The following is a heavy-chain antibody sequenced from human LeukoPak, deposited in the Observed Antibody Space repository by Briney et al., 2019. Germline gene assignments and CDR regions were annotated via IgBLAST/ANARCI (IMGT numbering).Heavy chain of an antibody. Sequence: GGSLRLSCAASGFTVSDNYMTWDRQAPGKGPEWVSVIYSGGTTDYADSVKGRFTISRDNSKNTLYLQMNSLRAEDTAVYYCARAPLGGSGSYPLDYWGQGTLVTVSS. CDR1: GFTVSDNY. CDR2: IYSGGTT. D-gene: IGHD3-10*01. CDR3: ARAPLGGSGSYPLDY. V-gene: IGHV3-53*01. J-gene: IGHJ4*02.